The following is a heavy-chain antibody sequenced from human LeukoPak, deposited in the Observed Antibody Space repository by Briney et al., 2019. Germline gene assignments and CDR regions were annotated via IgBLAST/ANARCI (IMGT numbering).Heavy chain of an antibody. V-gene: IGHV3-7*01. J-gene: IGHJ6*03. Sequence: GPCLRPARPVSASSFNAFWIGSVRQCPEGWLGWLTKRHPYGSQEYYVHSVKGRFTISRDNAKNSLFLQMNSLRTEDTAVYLCARMDTHDYHHYYMDVWGKGTTVTVSS. D-gene: IGHD5-18*01. CDR1: ASSFNAFW. CDR3: ARMDTHDYHHYYMDV. CDR2: RHPYGSQE.